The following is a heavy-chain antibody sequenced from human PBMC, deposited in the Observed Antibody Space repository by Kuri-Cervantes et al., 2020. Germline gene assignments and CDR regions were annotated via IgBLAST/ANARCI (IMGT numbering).Heavy chain of an antibody. CDR1: GYTFTSYC. D-gene: IGHD6-19*01. CDR2: INPSGGST. V-gene: IGHV1-46*01. CDR3: ARESVIAVAGTGNYYFDY. Sequence: ASVKVSCKASGYTFTSYCMHWVRQAPGQGLEWMGIINPSGGSTSYAQKFQGRVTMTRDTSTSTVYMELSSLRSEDTAVYYCARESVIAVAGTGNYYFDYWGQGTLVTVSS. J-gene: IGHJ4*02.